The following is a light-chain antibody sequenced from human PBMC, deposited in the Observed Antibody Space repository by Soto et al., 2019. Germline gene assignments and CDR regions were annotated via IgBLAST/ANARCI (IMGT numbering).Light chain of an antibody. CDR3: SSYAGSNNFV. V-gene: IGLV2-8*01. J-gene: IGLJ1*01. CDR1: SSDIGAYNY. CDR2: EVT. Sequence: QAVLTQPASVSGSPGQSITISCTGTSSDIGAYNYVSWYQQHPGKAPKLVIYEVTKRPSGVPDRVSASKSGNTASLTVSGLRAEDEADYYCSSYAGSNNFVFGSGTKLTVL.